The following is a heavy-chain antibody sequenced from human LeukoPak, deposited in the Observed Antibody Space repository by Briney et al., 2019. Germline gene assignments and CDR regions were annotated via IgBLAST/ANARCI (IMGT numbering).Heavy chain of an antibody. CDR3: ARWESDFDY. CDR2: IKQDGSEK. D-gene: IGHD1-26*01. CDR1: GFTVSSNY. Sequence: GGSLRLSCAASGFTVSSNYMSWVRQAPGKGLEWVANIKQDGSEKYYVDSVKGRFTISRDNAKNSLYLQMNSLRAEDTAVYYCARWESDFDYWGQGTLVTVSS. J-gene: IGHJ4*02. V-gene: IGHV3-7*01.